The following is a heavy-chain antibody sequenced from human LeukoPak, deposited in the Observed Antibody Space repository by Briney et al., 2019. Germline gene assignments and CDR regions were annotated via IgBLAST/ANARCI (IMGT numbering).Heavy chain of an antibody. D-gene: IGHD2/OR15-2a*01. J-gene: IGHJ4*02. V-gene: IGHV5-51*01. CDR1: GYSFTSYW. Sequence: GESLKISCKASGYSFTSYWIGWVRQMPGKGLEWMGIIYPGDSDIRYSPSFQGQVTISADRSISTAYLQWSSLKASDTAIYYCARPDYHGTTYIDYWGQGTLVTVSS. CDR3: ARPDYHGTTYIDY. CDR2: IYPGDSDI.